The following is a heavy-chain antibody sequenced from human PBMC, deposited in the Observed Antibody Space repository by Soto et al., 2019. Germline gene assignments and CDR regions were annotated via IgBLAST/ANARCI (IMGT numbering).Heavy chain of an antibody. D-gene: IGHD6-13*01. V-gene: IGHV1-2*04. CDR1: GYTFTGYY. CDR2: INPNSGGT. J-gene: IGHJ4*02. Sequence: ASVKVSCKASGYTFTGYYMHWVRQAPGQGLEWMGWINPNSGGTDYAQKFQGWVTMTRDTSISTAYMELSRLRSDDTAVYYCARGLSSSSWYRDWGQGTLVTVSS. CDR3: ARGLSSSSWYRD.